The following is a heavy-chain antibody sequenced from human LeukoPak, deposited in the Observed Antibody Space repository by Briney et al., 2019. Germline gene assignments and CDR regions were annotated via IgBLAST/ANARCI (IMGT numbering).Heavy chain of an antibody. CDR1: GFTFSTYS. J-gene: IGHJ4*02. Sequence: PGGALRLSCAASGFTFSTYSMNWVRQSPGKGLEWVSATNSGSSHVVYGDSVKGRFTISRDNAKNSLYLQMNSLRAEDTAVYYCAREASSVVVPAANSVDYWGQGTLVTVSS. CDR3: AREASSVVVPAANSVDY. V-gene: IGHV3-21*01. D-gene: IGHD2-2*01. CDR2: TNSGSSHV.